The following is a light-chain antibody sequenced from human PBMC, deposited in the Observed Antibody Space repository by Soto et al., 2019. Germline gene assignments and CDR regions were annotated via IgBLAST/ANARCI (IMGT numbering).Light chain of an antibody. CDR3: SSYTSSSTLYV. J-gene: IGLJ1*01. Sequence: XSVLTQPASVSGSPGQSITISCTGTSSDVGGYNYVSWYQQHPGKAPKLMIYDVNNRPSGVSNRFSGSKSGNTASLTISGLQAEDEADYYCSSYTSSSTLYVFGTGNKVTVL. CDR1: SSDVGGYNY. CDR2: DVN. V-gene: IGLV2-14*01.